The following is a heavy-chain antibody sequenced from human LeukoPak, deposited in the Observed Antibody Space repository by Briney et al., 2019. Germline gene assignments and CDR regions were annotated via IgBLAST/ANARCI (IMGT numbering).Heavy chain of an antibody. CDR1: GYTFTGYY. CDR3: ALGMTTVRDWFDP. CDR2: INPNSGGT. J-gene: IGHJ5*02. V-gene: IGHV1-2*02. Sequence: GASVKVSCKASGYTFTGYYMHWVRQAPGQGLEWMRWINPNSGGTNYAQKFQGRVTMTRDTSISTAYMELSRLRSDDTAVYYCALGMTTVRDWFDPWGQGTLVTVSS. D-gene: IGHD4-11*01.